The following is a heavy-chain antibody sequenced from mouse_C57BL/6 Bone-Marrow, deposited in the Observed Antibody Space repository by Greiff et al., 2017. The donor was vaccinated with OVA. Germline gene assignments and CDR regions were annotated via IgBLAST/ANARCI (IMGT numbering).Heavy chain of an antibody. J-gene: IGHJ1*03. Sequence: VQLKESGPELVKPGASVKISCKASGYSFTGYYMNWVKQSPEKSLEWIGEINPSTGGTTYNQKFKAKATLTVDKSSSTAYMQLKSLTSEDSAVYYCARGYLTGTGWYFDVWGTGTTVTVSS. CDR3: ARGYLTGTGWYFDV. CDR2: INPSTGGT. V-gene: IGHV1-42*01. D-gene: IGHD4-1*01. CDR1: GYSFTGYY.